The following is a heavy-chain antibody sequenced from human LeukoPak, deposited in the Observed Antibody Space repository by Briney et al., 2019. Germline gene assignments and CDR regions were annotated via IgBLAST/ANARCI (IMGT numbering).Heavy chain of an antibody. CDR2: LDPEDGQI. Sequence: ASVKVSCKVSGHTLTDLSTHWVRQAPGQGLEWMGGLDPEDGQITYAQQFQGRVTMTEDTSTDTAYMELSSLRSEDTAVYYCATGGVWDLLGYWGQGTLVTVSS. J-gene: IGHJ4*02. CDR1: GHTLTDLS. D-gene: IGHD1-26*01. V-gene: IGHV1-24*01. CDR3: ATGGVWDLLGY.